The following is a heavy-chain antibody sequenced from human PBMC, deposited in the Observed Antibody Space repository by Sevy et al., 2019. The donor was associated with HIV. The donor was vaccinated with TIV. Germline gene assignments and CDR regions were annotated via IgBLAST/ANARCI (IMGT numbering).Heavy chain of an antibody. Sequence: GGSLRLSCAASGFALSNYYAMHWVRQAPGKGLEWVAVISYDGSNKYYADSVKGRFTISRDNSKNTLYLQMNSLRAEDTAVYYCARGVGYSYGYDYWGQGTLVTVSS. V-gene: IGHV3-30-3*01. CDR2: ISYDGSNK. CDR1: GFALSNYYA. CDR3: ARGVGYSYGYDY. J-gene: IGHJ4*02. D-gene: IGHD5-18*01.